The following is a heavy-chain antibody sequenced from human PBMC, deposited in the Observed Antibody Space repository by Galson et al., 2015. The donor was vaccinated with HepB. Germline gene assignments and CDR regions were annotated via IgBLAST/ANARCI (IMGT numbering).Heavy chain of an antibody. J-gene: IGHJ5*02. CDR1: GYTFSSYS. V-gene: IGHV1-18*01. Sequence: SVKVSCKASGYTFSSYSITWVRQAPGQGLEWVGWISPYNRDTNYARKLQGRVTMTTDTSTNTAYMELRSLRSDDTAVYYCARGGLVVAVEATQNNWFDPWGQGTPVTVSS. CDR2: ISPYNRDT. CDR3: ARGGLVVAVEATQNNWFDP. D-gene: IGHD2-15*01.